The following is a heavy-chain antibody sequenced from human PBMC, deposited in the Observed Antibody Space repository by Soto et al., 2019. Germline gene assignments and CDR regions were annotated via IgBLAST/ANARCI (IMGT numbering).Heavy chain of an antibody. CDR2: ITGSGGST. CDR1: GFTFSTYA. D-gene: IGHD4-17*01. Sequence: EAQLLESGGGLVQPGGSLRLSCAASGFTFSTYAMIWVRQAPGKGLEWVSVITGSGGSTYYADSVKGRFTISRDTSKNTLFLQMNSLRAEDMAVYYCAKDRYGDYGGIDYWGQGTMVTVSS. CDR3: AKDRYGDYGGIDY. J-gene: IGHJ4*02. V-gene: IGHV3-23*01.